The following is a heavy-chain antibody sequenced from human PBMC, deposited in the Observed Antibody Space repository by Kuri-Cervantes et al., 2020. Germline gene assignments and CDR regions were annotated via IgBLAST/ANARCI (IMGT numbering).Heavy chain of an antibody. V-gene: IGHV3-23*01. CDR2: ISDSGDRT. CDR3: ANTIAGSKY. Sequence: GGSLRLSCAASGFTFNSYWMSWVRQAPGKGLEWVSSISDSGDRTYYADSMKGRFTISRDNSKNTLYLQMNSLRAEDTAIYYCANTIAGSKYWGQGTLVTVSS. D-gene: IGHD2-15*01. J-gene: IGHJ4*02. CDR1: GFTFNSYW.